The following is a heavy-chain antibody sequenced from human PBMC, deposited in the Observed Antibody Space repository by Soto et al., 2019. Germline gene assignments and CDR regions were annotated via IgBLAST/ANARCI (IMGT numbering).Heavy chain of an antibody. CDR3: ARRGWLGLMDWFDP. V-gene: IGHV4-39*01. CDR1: GGSISSSSYY. CDR2: IYYSGST. D-gene: IGHD6-19*01. J-gene: IGHJ5*02. Sequence: QLQLQESGPGLVKPSETLSLTCTVSGGSISSSSYYWGWIRQPPGKGLEWIGSIYYSGSTYYNPSLKSRVTISVDTSKNQFSLKLSSVTAADTAVYYCARRGWLGLMDWFDPWGQGTLVTVSS.